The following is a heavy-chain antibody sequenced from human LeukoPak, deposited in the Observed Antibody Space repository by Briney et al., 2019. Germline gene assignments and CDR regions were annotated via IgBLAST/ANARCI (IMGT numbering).Heavy chain of an antibody. V-gene: IGHV3-74*01. CDR1: GFTFSSYW. D-gene: IGHD6-19*01. CDR3: ARVESSGWYTGVGYYFDY. Sequence: GGSLRLSCAASGFTFSSYWMHWVRQAPGRGLVWVSRINSDGSSTSYADSVKGRFTISRDNSKNTLYLQMNSLRAEDTAVYYCARVESSGWYTGVGYYFDYWGQGTLVTVSS. J-gene: IGHJ4*02. CDR2: INSDGSST.